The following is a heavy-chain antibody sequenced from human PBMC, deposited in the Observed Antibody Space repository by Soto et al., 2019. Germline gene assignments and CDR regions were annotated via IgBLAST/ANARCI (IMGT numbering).Heavy chain of an antibody. V-gene: IGHV3-13*01. D-gene: IGHD2-8*02. CDR3: VRGVLGPGDYYYGMDV. J-gene: IGHJ6*02. CDR1: GFTFNNYD. CDR2: IGAAGDT. Sequence: QPWGSLRLSCTASGFTFNNYDMHWVRQATGKGLEWLSGIGAAGDTFYPGAVSVRFTISRDNARNSLYLQMNSLSAADTAVYYCVRGVLGPGDYYYGMDVWGQGTTVTVS.